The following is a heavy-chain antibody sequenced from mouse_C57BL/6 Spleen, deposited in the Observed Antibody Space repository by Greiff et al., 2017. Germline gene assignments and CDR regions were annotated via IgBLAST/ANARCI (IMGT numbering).Heavy chain of an antibody. J-gene: IGHJ4*01. D-gene: IGHD1-3*01. CDR2: IFPGSGST. V-gene: IGHV1-75*01. CDR3: ARCLNYISGRGLYAMDY. Sequence: QVQLKQSGPELVKPGASVKISCKASGYTFTDYYINWVKQRPGQGLEWIGWIFPGSGSTYYNEKFKGKATLTVDKSSSTAYMLLSSLTSEDSAVYFCARCLNYISGRGLYAMDYWGQGTSVTVSS. CDR1: GYTFTDYY.